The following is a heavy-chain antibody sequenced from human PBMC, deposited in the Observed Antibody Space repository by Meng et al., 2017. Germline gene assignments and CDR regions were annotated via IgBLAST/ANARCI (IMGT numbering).Heavy chain of an antibody. Sequence: SVKVSCKASGYTFTSYGISWVRQAPGQGLEWVGGIIPIFGTANYAQKFQGRVTITADESTSTAYMELSSLRSEDTAVYYCASEGSRYSSGWSKPNFDYWGQGTLVTVSS. CDR2: IIPIFGTA. D-gene: IGHD6-19*01. CDR3: ASEGSRYSSGWSKPNFDY. CDR1: GYTFTSYG. V-gene: IGHV1-69*13. J-gene: IGHJ4*02.